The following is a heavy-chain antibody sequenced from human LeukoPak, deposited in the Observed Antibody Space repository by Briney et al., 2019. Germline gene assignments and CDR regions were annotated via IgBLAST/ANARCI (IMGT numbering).Heavy chain of an antibody. V-gene: IGHV3-21*03. D-gene: IGHD1-14*01. CDR2: IDRSSTYI. CDR3: ARDWYGQADY. Sequence: MPGGSLRLSCAASGFTFSTYSMNWVRQAPGEGLEWVSSIDRSSTYIYYADSVKGRFTISRDNARNSLYLQMNSLRAEDTAVYYCARDWYGQADYWGQGALITVSS. CDR1: GFTFSTYS. J-gene: IGHJ4*02.